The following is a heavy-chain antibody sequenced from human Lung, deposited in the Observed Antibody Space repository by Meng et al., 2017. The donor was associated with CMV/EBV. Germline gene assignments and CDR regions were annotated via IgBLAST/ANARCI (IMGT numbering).Heavy chain of an antibody. CDR1: GFTFSSYS. V-gene: IGHV3-48*04. Sequence: GEXXTISCAASGFTFSSYSMNWVRQAPGKGLEWVSYISSSSSTMYYADSVKGRFTISRDNAKNSLYLQMNSLRAEDTAAYYCARGSPHWNYPPDYCGKDSXGQGXMVTVSS. D-gene: IGHD1-7*01. CDR2: ISSSSSTM. J-gene: IGHJ6*02. CDR3: ARGSPHWNYPPDYCGKDS.